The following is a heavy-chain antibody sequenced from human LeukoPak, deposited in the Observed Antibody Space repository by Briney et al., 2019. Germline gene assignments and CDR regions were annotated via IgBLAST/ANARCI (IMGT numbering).Heavy chain of an antibody. CDR1: GGTFSSYA. CDR3: ARDTVGATGGDFDY. D-gene: IGHD1-26*01. J-gene: IGHJ4*02. V-gene: IGHV1-69*04. Sequence: GASVKVSCKASGGTFSSYAISWVRQAPGQGLEWMGRIIPILGIANYAQKFQGRVTITADKSTSTAYMELSSLRSEDTAVYYCARDTVGATGGDFDYWGQGTLVTVSS. CDR2: IIPILGIA.